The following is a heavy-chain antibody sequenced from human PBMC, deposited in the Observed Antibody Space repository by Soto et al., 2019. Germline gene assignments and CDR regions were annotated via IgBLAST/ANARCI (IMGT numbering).Heavy chain of an antibody. V-gene: IGHV3-33*01. CDR3: ARDDAFGNENGFDI. Sequence: QVQLVESGGGVVQPGRPLRLSCAASGFPFSTYGFHWVRQAPGKGLEWVAVIVSDGSAKYHADSVEGRFTISRDNSKDTLYLQMNSLRAEDTAVYYCARDDAFGNENGFDIWGQGTMVTVSS. CDR2: IVSDGSAK. D-gene: IGHD1-1*01. J-gene: IGHJ3*02. CDR1: GFPFSTYG.